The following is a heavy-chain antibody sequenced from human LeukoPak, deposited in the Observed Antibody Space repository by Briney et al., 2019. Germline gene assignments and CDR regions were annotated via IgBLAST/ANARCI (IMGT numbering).Heavy chain of an antibody. CDR1: GFTFSDYA. J-gene: IGHJ4*02. CDR2: FKTKYNQV. V-gene: IGHV3-23*05. CDR3: VSFYETY. D-gene: IGHD2/OR15-2a*01. Sequence: GGSLRLSCVASGFTFSDYAMNWVRQAPGKGLEWVSTFKTKYNQVYYAESARGRFTITTDNSKNTVYLQMNSLRAEDTAVYYCVSFYETYWGRGTLVTVSS.